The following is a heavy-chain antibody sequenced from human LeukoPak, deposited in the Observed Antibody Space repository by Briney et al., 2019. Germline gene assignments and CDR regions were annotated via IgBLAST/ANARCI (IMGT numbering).Heavy chain of an antibody. Sequence: SQTLSLTCTVSGGSISNGDYYWSWIRQPPGKGLEWIGYIYYSGSTYYNPSLMGRVTISVDTSKNQFSLKLSSVTAADTAVYYCAREQFFYGSGSYSETLYYFDYWGQGTLVTVSS. CDR1: GGSISNGDYY. D-gene: IGHD3-10*01. CDR3: AREQFFYGSGSYSETLYYFDY. CDR2: IYYSGST. J-gene: IGHJ4*02. V-gene: IGHV4-30-4*01.